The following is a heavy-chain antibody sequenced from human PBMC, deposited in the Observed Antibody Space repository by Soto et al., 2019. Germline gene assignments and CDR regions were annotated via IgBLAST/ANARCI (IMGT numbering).Heavy chain of an antibody. CDR1: GGSISSGDYY. CDR2: IYYSGST. V-gene: IGHV4-61*08. J-gene: IGHJ5*02. CDR3: ARELGIAVAGNEDWFDP. D-gene: IGHD6-19*01. Sequence: PSETLSLTCTVSGGSISSGDYYWSWIRQPPGKGLEWIGYIYYSGSTNYNPSLKSRVTISVDTSKNQFSLKLSSVTAADTAVYYCARELGIAVAGNEDWFDPWGQGTQVTVSS.